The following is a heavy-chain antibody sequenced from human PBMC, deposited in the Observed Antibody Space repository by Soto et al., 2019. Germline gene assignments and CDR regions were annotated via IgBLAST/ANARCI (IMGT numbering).Heavy chain of an antibody. D-gene: IGHD2-15*01. Sequence: QVHLVESGGGVAQPGRSLRLSCAASGSIFTGYGMHWVRQAPGKGLEWVAVIWFDGSNKYYADSVKGRFTISRDNSKNMLYLQMNSLRVEDTAVYYCARDGIGGPTFRGYLDYWVQGTLVTVSS. CDR2: IWFDGSNK. V-gene: IGHV3-33*01. CDR1: GSIFTGYG. J-gene: IGHJ4*02. CDR3: ARDGIGGPTFRGYLDY.